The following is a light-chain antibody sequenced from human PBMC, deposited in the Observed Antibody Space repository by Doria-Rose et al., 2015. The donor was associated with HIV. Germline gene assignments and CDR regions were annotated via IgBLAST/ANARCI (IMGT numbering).Light chain of an antibody. CDR3: QQSYSTPLT. Sequence: DIRMTQSPSSLSASAGDRVTITCRASRSTGSFLNWYQQKPGKAPKLLIYAASSLQNGVPPRFSGSGSGTDSTLTISSLQPEDFATYFCQQSYSTPLTFGGGTKVEIK. V-gene: IGKV1-39*01. CDR2: AAS. J-gene: IGKJ4*01. CDR1: RSTGSF.